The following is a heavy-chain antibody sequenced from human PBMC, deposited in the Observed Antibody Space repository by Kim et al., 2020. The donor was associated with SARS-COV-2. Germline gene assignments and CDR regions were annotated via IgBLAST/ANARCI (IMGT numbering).Heavy chain of an antibody. D-gene: IGHD6-13*01. Sequence: GGSLRLSCAASGFTFSSYEMNWVRQAPGKGLEWVSYISSSGSTIYYADSVKGRFTISRDNAKNSLYLQMNSLRAEDTAVYYCARGMVAAAGYYYYGMDVWRQGTTVTVAS. CDR1: GFTFSSYE. CDR2: ISSSGSTI. J-gene: IGHJ6*02. V-gene: IGHV3-48*03. CDR3: ARGMVAAAGYYYYGMDV.